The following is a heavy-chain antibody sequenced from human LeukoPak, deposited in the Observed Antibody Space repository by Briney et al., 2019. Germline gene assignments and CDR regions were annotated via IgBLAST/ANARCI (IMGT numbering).Heavy chain of an antibody. D-gene: IGHD7-27*01. J-gene: IGHJ4*02. CDR1: AFSYNDYA. CDR2: ISGNGETT. V-gene: IGHV3-23*01. CDR3: AIETELGFDY. Sequence: PGGSLRLSCAASAFSYNDYAMHWVRQAPGKGLEWVSVISGNGETTYYAGSVQGRFTISRDNSKNTLYLQLNSLRAEDTAVYYCAIETELGFDYWGQGTLVTVSS.